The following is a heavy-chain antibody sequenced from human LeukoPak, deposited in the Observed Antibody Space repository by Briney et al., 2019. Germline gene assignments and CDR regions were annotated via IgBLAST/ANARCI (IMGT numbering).Heavy chain of an antibody. D-gene: IGHD1-26*01. CDR2: ISSSGSTI. V-gene: IGHV3-48*03. CDR1: GFSFRSFE. Sequence: GGSLNPSCEASGFSFRSFEMNWSGKAPGKGREWVPWISSSGSTIYYADSVKGRFTISRDNAKNSLYLQMNSLRAEDTAVYYCAKGRGSYLSSFDYWGQGTLVTVSS. CDR3: AKGRGSYLSSFDY. J-gene: IGHJ4*02.